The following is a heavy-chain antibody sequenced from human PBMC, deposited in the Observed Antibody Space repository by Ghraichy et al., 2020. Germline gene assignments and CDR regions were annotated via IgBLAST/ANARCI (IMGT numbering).Heavy chain of an antibody. CDR3: TRDHYGDYGDY. D-gene: IGHD4-17*01. Sequence: GSLRLSCAASGFTFSTYGMHWVRQAPGKGLEWVAFIWFDGSNKFYADSVKGRFTISRDNSKNTLYLQMNSLRAEDTAVYYCTRDHYGDYGDYWGQGTLVTVSS. CDR2: IWFDGSNK. CDR1: GFTFSTYG. V-gene: IGHV3-33*01. J-gene: IGHJ4*02.